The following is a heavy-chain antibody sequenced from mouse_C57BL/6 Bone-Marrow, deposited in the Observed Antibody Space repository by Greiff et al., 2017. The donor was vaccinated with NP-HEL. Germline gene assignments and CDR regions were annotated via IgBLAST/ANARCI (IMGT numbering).Heavy chain of an antibody. CDR2: IDPSDSYT. CDR1: GYTFTSYW. V-gene: IGHV1-50*01. CDR3: ARYYGSIYWYFDV. D-gene: IGHD1-1*01. Sequence: VKLQQPGAELVKPGASVKLSCKASGYTFTSYWMQWVKQRPGQGLEWIGEIDPSDSYTNYNQKFKGKATLTVDTSSSTAYMQLSSLTSEDSAVYYCARYYGSIYWYFDVWGTGTTVTVSS. J-gene: IGHJ1*03.